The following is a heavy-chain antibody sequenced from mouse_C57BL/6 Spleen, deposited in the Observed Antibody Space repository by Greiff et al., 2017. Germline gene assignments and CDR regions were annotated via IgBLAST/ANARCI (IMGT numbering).Heavy chain of an antibody. V-gene: IGHV1-7*01. CDR2: LNPSSGYT. D-gene: IGHD2-1*01. J-gene: IGHJ2*01. CDR1: GYTFTSYW. CDR3: SRSCNYADYYDY. Sequence: QVQLKQSGAELAKPGASVKLSCKASGYTFTSYWMHWVKQRPGQGLEWIGYLNPSSGYTKYNQKFKDKATLTADKSSSTAYMQLRSLTYEDAAVYYCSRSCNYADYYDYWGQGTTLTVSS.